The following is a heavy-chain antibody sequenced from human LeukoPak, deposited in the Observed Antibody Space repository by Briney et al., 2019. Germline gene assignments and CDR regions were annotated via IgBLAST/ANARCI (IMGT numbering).Heavy chain of an antibody. V-gene: IGHV3-23*01. CDR3: AKDGNWARFEN. J-gene: IGHJ4*02. Sequence: GGTLRLSCAASGFAFSNYGMNWVRQAPGKGLEWVSGITPSATTYYADSVTGRFTISRDNSKNTLYLQMNSPRAKDTARYYCAKDGNWARFENWGQGTLVTVSS. D-gene: IGHD7-27*01. CDR1: GFAFSNYG. CDR2: ITPSATT.